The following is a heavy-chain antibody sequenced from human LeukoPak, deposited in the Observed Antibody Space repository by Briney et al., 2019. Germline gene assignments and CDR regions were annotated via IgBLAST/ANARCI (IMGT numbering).Heavy chain of an antibody. V-gene: IGHV3-23*01. Sequence: GGSLRLSCAASGFTFSSYAMSWVRQAPGKGLEWVSAISGSGGSTYYADSVKGRFTISRDNSKNTLYLQMNSLRAGDTAVYYCARIHSGYTWGDAFDIWGQGTMVTVSS. CDR2: ISGSGGST. CDR3: ARIHSGYTWGDAFDI. CDR1: GFTFSSYA. D-gene: IGHD5-12*01. J-gene: IGHJ3*02.